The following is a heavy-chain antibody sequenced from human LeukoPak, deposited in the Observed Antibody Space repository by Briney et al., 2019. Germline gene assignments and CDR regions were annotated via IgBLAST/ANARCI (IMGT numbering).Heavy chain of an antibody. Sequence: TGGSLSLSCAASGLTFSSHWMHWVRQAPGKGLVWVSRITNDGSSTTYADSVKGRCTISRDNAKNMLYLQVNSLRAEDTAVYHCATQQGGNPAYWGQGTLVTVSS. V-gene: IGHV3-74*01. CDR1: GLTFSSHW. CDR2: ITNDGSST. J-gene: IGHJ4*02. CDR3: ATQQGGNPAY. D-gene: IGHD1-14*01.